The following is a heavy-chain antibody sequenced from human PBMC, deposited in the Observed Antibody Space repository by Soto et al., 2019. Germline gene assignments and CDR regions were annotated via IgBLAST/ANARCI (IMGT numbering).Heavy chain of an antibody. J-gene: IGHJ4*02. D-gene: IGHD1-1*01. CDR2: ISYDGSNK. CDR1: EFTFSSYA. V-gene: IGHV3-30-3*02. Sequence: GGSLRLSCAASEFTFSSYAMHWVRQAPGKGLEWVAVISYDGSNKYYADSVKGRFTISRDNSKNTLYLQMNSLRAEDTAVYYCAKRATGTYFDYWGQGTLVTVSS. CDR3: AKRATGTYFDY.